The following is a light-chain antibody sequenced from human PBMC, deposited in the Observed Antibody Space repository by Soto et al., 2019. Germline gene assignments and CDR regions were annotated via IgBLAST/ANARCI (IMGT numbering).Light chain of an antibody. J-gene: IGKJ1*01. Sequence: IVLTQSPGTLSLSPGERGALSCRASQSVSSNYVAWYQQKPGQAPRLLISGASNRATGTPDRFRGSGSGTDFTLTITRLEPGDFAVYYCHQYGSAPWTFGQGTKVDIK. CDR3: HQYGSAPWT. CDR2: GAS. V-gene: IGKV3-20*01. CDR1: QSVSSNY.